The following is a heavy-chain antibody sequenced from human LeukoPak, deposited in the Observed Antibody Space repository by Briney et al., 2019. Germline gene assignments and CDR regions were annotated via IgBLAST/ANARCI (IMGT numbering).Heavy chain of an antibody. CDR1: GFTFSSYS. J-gene: IGHJ4*02. D-gene: IGHD6-6*01. Sequence: GGSLRLSCAASGFTFSSYSMNWVRHAPGKGLEWVSTISISSSDIYYADSVKGRFTISRDNAKNSLYLQMNSLRAEDTAVYYCAREGIAARWFDYWGQGTLVTVSS. V-gene: IGHV3-21*01. CDR3: AREGIAARWFDY. CDR2: ISISSSDI.